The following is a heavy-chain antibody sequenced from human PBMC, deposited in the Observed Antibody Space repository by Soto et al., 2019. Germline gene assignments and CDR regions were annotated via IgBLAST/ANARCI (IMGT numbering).Heavy chain of an antibody. CDR2: ISGSGGST. CDR3: AKDRGGSSGWYVGYYYGMDV. J-gene: IGHJ6*02. Sequence: LRLSCASSGFTFSSYAMSWVRQAPEKGLEWVSAISGSGGSTYYADSVKGRFTISRDNSKNTLYLQMNSLRAEDTAVYYCAKDRGGSSGWYVGYYYGMDVWGQGTTGTVSS. V-gene: IGHV3-23*01. CDR1: GFTFSSYA. D-gene: IGHD6-19*01.